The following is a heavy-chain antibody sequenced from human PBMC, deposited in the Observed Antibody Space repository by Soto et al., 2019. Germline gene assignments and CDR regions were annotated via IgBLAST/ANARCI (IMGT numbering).Heavy chain of an antibody. CDR3: AGWGGHDYNY. Sequence: EVQLLGSGGGLVQPGGSLRLSCVGSGFTFSTYWMNWVRQAPGKGLEWVANINPDGNVGTYVDSGRGRFTTSRDNAKHSLYLXXXXXXXXDTAVYFCAGWGGHDYNYWGXXXXVTVSS. CDR1: GFTFSTYW. V-gene: IGHV3-7*03. CDR2: INPDGNVG. J-gene: IGHJ4*01. D-gene: IGHD4-4*01.